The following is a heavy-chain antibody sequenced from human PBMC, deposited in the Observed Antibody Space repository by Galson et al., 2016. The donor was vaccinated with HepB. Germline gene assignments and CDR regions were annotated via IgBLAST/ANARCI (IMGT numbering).Heavy chain of an antibody. Sequence: LRLSCAASGFTFSSYDMSWVRQAPGKGLEWVSAISGSGGSTYYADSVKGRFTISRDNSKNTLYLQMNSLRAEDTAVYYCAKGGVSGWYYFDYWGQGTLVTVSS. J-gene: IGHJ4*02. CDR1: GFTFSSYD. CDR3: AKGGVSGWYYFDY. V-gene: IGHV3-23*01. D-gene: IGHD6-19*01. CDR2: ISGSGGST.